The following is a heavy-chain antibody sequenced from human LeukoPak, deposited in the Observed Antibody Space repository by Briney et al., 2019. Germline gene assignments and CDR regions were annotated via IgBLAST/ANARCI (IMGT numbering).Heavy chain of an antibody. CDR1: GYTFTGYY. J-gene: IGHJ4*02. CDR3: ATDHCSSTSCYPDY. CDR2: INPNSGGT. Sequence: ASVKVSCKASGYTFTGYYMHWVRQAPGQGLEWMGWINPNSGGTNYAQKFQGRVTMPRDTSISTAYMELSRLRSDDTAVYYCATDHCSSTSCYPDYWGQGTLVTVSS. D-gene: IGHD2-2*01. V-gene: IGHV1-2*02.